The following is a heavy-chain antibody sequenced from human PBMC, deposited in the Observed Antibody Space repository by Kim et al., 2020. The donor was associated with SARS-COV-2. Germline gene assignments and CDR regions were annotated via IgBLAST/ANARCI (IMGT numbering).Heavy chain of an antibody. CDR2: IYPRNSWT. V-gene: IGHV1-46*01. D-gene: IGHD6-13*01. CDR1: GYTFTDFY. CDR3: ARDYITAAGKEDFDY. J-gene: IGHJ4*02. Sequence: ASVKVSCKASGYTFTDFYIHWVRQAPGQGLEWMGIIYPRNSWTHYAQRLQGRLTVTRDTSTSTVYMELSSLRSVDTAVYYFARDYITAAGKEDFDYWGQGTLVTISS.